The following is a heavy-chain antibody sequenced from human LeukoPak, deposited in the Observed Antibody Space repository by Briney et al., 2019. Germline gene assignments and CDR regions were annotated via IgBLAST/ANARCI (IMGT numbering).Heavy chain of an antibody. CDR3: ARHPFLYCSGGTCQGGDAFDI. Sequence: GESLKISCKASGYSFISYRIGWVRQMPGKGLEWMGIIYPGDSDTRYSPSFQGQVTISADKSISTAHLQWSSLKASDTAMYYCARHPFLYCSGGTCQGGDAFDIWGQGTMVTVSS. J-gene: IGHJ3*02. V-gene: IGHV5-51*01. CDR1: GYSFISYR. D-gene: IGHD2-15*01. CDR2: IYPGDSDT.